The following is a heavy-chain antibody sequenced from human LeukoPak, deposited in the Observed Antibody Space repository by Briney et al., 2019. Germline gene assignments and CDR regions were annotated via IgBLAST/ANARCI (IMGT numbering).Heavy chain of an antibody. Sequence: SETLSLTCTVSGGSISSSSYYWGWIRQPPGKGLEWIGSIYYSGSTYYNPSLKSRVTMSVDTSKNQFSLKLSSVTAADTAVYYCARERLLEWLLKGVWDYWGQGTLVTVSS. D-gene: IGHD3-3*01. V-gene: IGHV4-39*07. CDR3: ARERLLEWLLKGVWDY. J-gene: IGHJ4*02. CDR1: GGSISSSSYY. CDR2: IYYSGST.